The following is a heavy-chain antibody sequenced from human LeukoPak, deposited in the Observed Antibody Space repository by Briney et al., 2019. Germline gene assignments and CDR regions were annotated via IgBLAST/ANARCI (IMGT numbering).Heavy chain of an antibody. CDR2: IYYSGST. CDR3: ARGYCSGGSCYVDY. Sequence: PSEILSLTCAVYGGSFSGYYWSWIRQPPGKGLEWIGYIYYSGSTNYNPSLKSRVTISVDTSKNQFSLKLSSVTAADTAVYYCARGYCSGGSCYVDYWGQGTLVTVSS. CDR1: GGSFSGYY. J-gene: IGHJ4*02. D-gene: IGHD2-15*01. V-gene: IGHV4-59*01.